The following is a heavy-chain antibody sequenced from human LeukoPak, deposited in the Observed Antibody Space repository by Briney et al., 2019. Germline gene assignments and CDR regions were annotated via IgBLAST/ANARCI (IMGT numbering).Heavy chain of an antibody. J-gene: IGHJ3*02. V-gene: IGHV1-18*01. CDR2: ISAYNGNT. D-gene: IGHD3-10*01. CDR1: GYIFSSYG. Sequence: ASVKVPCKASGYIFSSYGISWVRQAPGQGLEWMGWISAYNGNTNYAQKLQGRVTMTTDTSTSTAYMELRSLRSDDTAVYYCARDRPITMDAFDIWGQGTMVTVSS. CDR3: ARDRPITMDAFDI.